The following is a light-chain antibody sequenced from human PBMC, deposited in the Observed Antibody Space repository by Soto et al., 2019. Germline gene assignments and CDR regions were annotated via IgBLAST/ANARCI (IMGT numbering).Light chain of an antibody. CDR1: SSDVGGYKY. Sequence: QSALTLATSVSGSPGQSITISCTGTSSDVGGYKYVSWYQQHPGKGPKLMIYEVSSRPSGVSSRFSGSKSGNTASLTISGLQAEDEADYYCSSYTSSSTLDVFGTGTKVTVL. J-gene: IGLJ1*01. CDR2: EVS. V-gene: IGLV2-14*01. CDR3: SSYTSSSTLDV.